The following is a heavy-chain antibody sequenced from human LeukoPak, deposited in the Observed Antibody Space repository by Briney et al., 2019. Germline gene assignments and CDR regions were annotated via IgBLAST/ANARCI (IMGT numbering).Heavy chain of an antibody. CDR3: ARVRWFGELSFDY. D-gene: IGHD3-10*01. Sequence: SETLSLTCSVSGYSIGSDYYWGWIRQPPGKGLEWIGNIYHSGSTNYNPSLKSRVTISVDTSKNQFSLKLSSVTAADTAVYYCARVRWFGELSFDYWGQGTLVTVSS. CDR2: IYHSGST. V-gene: IGHV4-38-2*02. J-gene: IGHJ4*02. CDR1: GYSIGSDYY.